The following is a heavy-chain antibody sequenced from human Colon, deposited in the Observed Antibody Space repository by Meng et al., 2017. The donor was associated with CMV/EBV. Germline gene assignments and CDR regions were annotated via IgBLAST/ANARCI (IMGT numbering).Heavy chain of an antibody. CDR3: ARDRDHIPQDGYYDMDV. Sequence: GESLKISCVASGFTFSDYWMHWVRQVPGKGLVWVSCLNSDGTTTSNADSVKGRFTISRDNTKNTLFLQLNSLRPEDTAVYYCARDRDHIPQDGYYDMDVWGQGTTVTVSS. D-gene: IGHD2-21*01. V-gene: IGHV3-74*01. CDR2: LNSDGTTT. J-gene: IGHJ6*02. CDR1: GFTFSDYW.